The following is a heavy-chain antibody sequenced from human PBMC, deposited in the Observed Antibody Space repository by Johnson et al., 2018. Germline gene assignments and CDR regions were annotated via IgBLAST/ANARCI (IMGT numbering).Heavy chain of an antibody. V-gene: IGHV3-30*18. CDR3: AKDGRRLRYFDWAFIFQH. D-gene: IGHD3-9*01. CDR1: GFTFSSYG. CDR2: ISYDGTNK. Sequence: QVQLVQSGGGVVQPGRSLRLSCAASGFTFSSYGMHWVRQAPGKGLEWVAVISYDGTNKYYADSVKGRFTISRDNSKNTLYLQMNSLRAEETALYNCAKDGRRLRYFDWAFIFQHCGQGTLVTVSS. J-gene: IGHJ1*01.